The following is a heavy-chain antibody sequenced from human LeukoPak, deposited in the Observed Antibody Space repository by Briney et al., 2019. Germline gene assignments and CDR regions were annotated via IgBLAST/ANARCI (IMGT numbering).Heavy chain of an antibody. D-gene: IGHD1-1*01. V-gene: IGHV3-30-3*02. CDR1: GFTFSSYA. CDR2: ISYDGSNK. Sequence: GGSLRLSCAASGFTFSSYAMHWVRQAPGKGLEWVAVISYDGSNKYYADSVKGRFTISRDNSKNTMYLQINSLRAEDTAVYYCAKNSKLWSNPGHFDPWGQGTLVTVSA. CDR3: AKNSKLWSNPGHFDP. J-gene: IGHJ5*02.